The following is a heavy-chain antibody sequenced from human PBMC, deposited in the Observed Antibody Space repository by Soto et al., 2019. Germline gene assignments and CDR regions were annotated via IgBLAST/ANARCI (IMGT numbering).Heavy chain of an antibody. CDR1: GGSISSYY. D-gene: IGHD6-19*01. J-gene: IGHJ6*02. CDR3: ARDRSGWPPYYYYYGMDV. Sequence: SETLSLTCTVSGGSISSYYWSWIRQPPGKGLEWIGYIYYSGSTNYNPSLKSRVTISVDTSKNQFSLKLSSVTAADTAVYYCARDRSGWPPYYYYYGMDVWGQGTTVTVYS. CDR2: IYYSGST. V-gene: IGHV4-59*01.